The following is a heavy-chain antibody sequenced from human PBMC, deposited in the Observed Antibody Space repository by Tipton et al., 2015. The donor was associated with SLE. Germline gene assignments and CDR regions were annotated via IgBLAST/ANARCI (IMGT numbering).Heavy chain of an antibody. CDR3: ARVTYYDILTGYYPLYYFDY. Sequence: TLSLTCAVSGYSISSGYYWGWLRQPPGKGLEWIGSIYHSGSTYYNPSLKSRVTISVDTSKNQFSLKLSSVTAADTAVCYCARVTYYDILTGYYPLYYFDYWGQGTLVTVSS. V-gene: IGHV4-38-2*01. CDR1: GYSISSGYY. CDR2: IYHSGST. D-gene: IGHD3-9*01. J-gene: IGHJ4*02.